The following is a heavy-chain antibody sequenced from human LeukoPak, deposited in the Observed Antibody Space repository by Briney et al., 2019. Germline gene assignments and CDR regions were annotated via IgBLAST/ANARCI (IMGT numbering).Heavy chain of an antibody. V-gene: IGHV1-2*02. J-gene: IGHJ4*02. CDR1: GYTFTGYY. D-gene: IGHD3-3*01. CDR2: INPNSGGT. Sequence: ASVKVSCKASGYTFTGYYMHWVRQAPGQGLEWMGWINPNSGGTNYAQKFQGRVTMTRDTSISTAYMELSRLRSDDTAVYYCARVYRFLKWEPFDYWGQGTLVTVSS. CDR3: ARVYRFLKWEPFDY.